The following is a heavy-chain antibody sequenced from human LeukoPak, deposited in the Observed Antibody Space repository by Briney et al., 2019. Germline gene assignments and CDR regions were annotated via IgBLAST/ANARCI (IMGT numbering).Heavy chain of an antibody. V-gene: IGHV4-39*07. CDR1: GDSISSGTYF. CDR2: MSRTGST. CDR3: ARHPDLHF. Sequence: PSETLSLTCTVSGDSISSGTYFWGWIRQPPGKGLEWIASMSRTGSTYYNPSLKSRVTISIDTSNNQFSLRLSSVTAADTAVYYCARHPDLHFWGQGTLVTVSS. J-gene: IGHJ4*02.